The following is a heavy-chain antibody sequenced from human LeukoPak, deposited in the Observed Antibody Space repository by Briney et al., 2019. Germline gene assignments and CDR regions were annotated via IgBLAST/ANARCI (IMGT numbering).Heavy chain of an antibody. V-gene: IGHV3-30*02. D-gene: IGHD2-15*01. CDR3: AKDLGFSGGSCYSGVDY. CDR2: IRYDGSNK. Sequence: GGSLRLSCAAPGFTFRSYGMHSVRQAPGKGLEWVAFIRYDGSNKYYADSVKGRFTISRDNSKNTLYLQMNSLRAEDTAVYYCAKDLGFSGGSCYSGVDYWGQGTLVTVSS. CDR1: GFTFRSYG. J-gene: IGHJ4*02.